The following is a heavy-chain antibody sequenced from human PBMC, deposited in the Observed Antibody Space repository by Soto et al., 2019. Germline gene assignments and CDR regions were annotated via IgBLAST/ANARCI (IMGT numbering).Heavy chain of an antibody. D-gene: IGHD3-22*01. Sequence: ASVKVSCKASGYTFTSYYMYWVRQAPGQGLEWMGIINPSGGSTSYAQKFQGRVTMTRDTSTSTVYMELSSLRSEDTAVYYCASSGYSSPFDYWGQGTLVTVSS. CDR1: GYTFTSYY. CDR3: ASSGYSSPFDY. V-gene: IGHV1-46*01. CDR2: INPSGGST. J-gene: IGHJ4*02.